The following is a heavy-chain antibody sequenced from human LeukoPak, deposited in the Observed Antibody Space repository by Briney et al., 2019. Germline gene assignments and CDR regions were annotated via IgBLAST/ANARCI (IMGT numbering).Heavy chain of an antibody. D-gene: IGHD4-23*01. CDR3: ARDKYGGNSKAFDI. CDR2: INSDGSST. CDR1: GFTFSTYW. Sequence: GGSLRLSCAASGFTFSTYWMHWVRQAPGKGLVWVSRINSDGSSTDYPDSVEGRFTISRDNAKNTLYLQMNSLRAEDTAMYYCARDKYGGNSKAFDIWGQGTMVTVSS. V-gene: IGHV3-74*01. J-gene: IGHJ3*02.